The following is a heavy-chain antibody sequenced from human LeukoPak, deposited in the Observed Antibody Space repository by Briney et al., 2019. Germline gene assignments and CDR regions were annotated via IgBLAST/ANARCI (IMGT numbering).Heavy chain of an antibody. J-gene: IGHJ4*02. V-gene: IGHV5-51*01. D-gene: IGHD2-2*01. Sequence: GASLKISCKGSGSSFTSYWIGWVRPMPGKGLEWMGIIYPGDSDTRYSPSFQGQVTISAGKSISTAYLQWSSLKASDTAMYYCARASSTHDFDYWGQGTLVTVSS. CDR3: ARASSTHDFDY. CDR1: GSSFTSYW. CDR2: IYPGDSDT.